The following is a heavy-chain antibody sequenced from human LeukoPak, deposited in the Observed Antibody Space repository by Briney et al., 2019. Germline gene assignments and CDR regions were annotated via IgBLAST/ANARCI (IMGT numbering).Heavy chain of an antibody. CDR3: ARANIGARLRLGELSSFDY. Sequence: SVKVSCKASGGTFSSYAMSWVRQAPGQGLEWMGGIIPIFGTANYAQKFQGRVTITADESTSTAYMELSSLRSEDTAVYYCARANIGARLRLGELSSFDYWGQGTLVTVSS. CDR1: GGTFSSYA. D-gene: IGHD3-16*02. CDR2: IIPIFGTA. J-gene: IGHJ4*02. V-gene: IGHV1-69*13.